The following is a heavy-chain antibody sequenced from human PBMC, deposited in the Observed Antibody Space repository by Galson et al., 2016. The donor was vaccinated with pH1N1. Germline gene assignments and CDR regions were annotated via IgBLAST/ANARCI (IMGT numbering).Heavy chain of an antibody. D-gene: IGHD3-3*01. CDR3: ARSWGDFSSGYQRGFFDF. V-gene: IGHV4-31*03. Sequence: TLSLTCTVSGGSINRSGYYWSWIRQHPEKGLEWIGYIHYSGSTYYISSLRSRLSFSVDTSKNQFSLKLSSVTVADSAVYYCARSWGDFSSGYQRGFFDFWGQGTRVAVSS. CDR2: IHYSGST. CDR1: GGSINRSGYY. J-gene: IGHJ4*02.